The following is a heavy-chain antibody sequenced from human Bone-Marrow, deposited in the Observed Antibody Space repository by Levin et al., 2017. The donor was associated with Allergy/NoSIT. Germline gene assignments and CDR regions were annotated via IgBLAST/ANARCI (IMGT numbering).Heavy chain of an antibody. J-gene: IGHJ4*02. CDR1: GFTFGDYA. V-gene: IGHV3-49*03. Sequence: GGSLRLSCTVSGFTFGDYAMSWFRQAPGRGLEWVGFIGSKAYGGTTQYAASVQGRFTISRDDSKGIAFLQMNSLKTEDTAVYYCTRGGRYFDSDWGQGTLVTVSS. D-gene: IGHD3-9*01. CDR2: IGSKAYGGTT. CDR3: TRGGRYFDSD.